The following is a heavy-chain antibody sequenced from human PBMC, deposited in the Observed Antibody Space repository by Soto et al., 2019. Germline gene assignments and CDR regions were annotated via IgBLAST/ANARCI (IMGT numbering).Heavy chain of an antibody. D-gene: IGHD6-19*01. J-gene: IGHJ4*02. CDR1: GFTFSSYG. Sequence: PGGSLRLCYAASGFTFSSYGMHWVRQAPGKGLEWVAVISYDGSNKYYADSVKGRFTISRDNSKNTLYLQMNSLRAEDTAVYYCAKLYIAVEAPVRHFDYWGQGTLVTVSS. CDR3: AKLYIAVEAPVRHFDY. V-gene: IGHV3-30*18. CDR2: ISYDGSNK.